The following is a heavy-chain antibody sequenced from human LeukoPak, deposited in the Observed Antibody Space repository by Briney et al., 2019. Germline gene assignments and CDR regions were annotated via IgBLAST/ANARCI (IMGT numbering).Heavy chain of an antibody. D-gene: IGHD3-9*01. V-gene: IGHV3-11*01. CDR3: ARGLILTGYPYYYYGMDV. J-gene: IGHJ6*02. Sequence: GGSLRLSRAASGFTCSDYYMSWIRQAPGKGLEWVSYISSSGSTIYYADSVKGRFTISRDNAKNSLYLQMNSLRAEDTAVYYCARGLILTGYPYYYYGMDVWGQGTTVTVSS. CDR2: ISSSGSTI. CDR1: GFTCSDYY.